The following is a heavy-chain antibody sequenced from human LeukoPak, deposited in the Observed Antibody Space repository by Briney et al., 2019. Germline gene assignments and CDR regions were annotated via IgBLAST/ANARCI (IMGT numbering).Heavy chain of an antibody. Sequence: GGSLRLSCAASGFTFSSYAMSWVRQAPGKGLEWVSDINGSGGSTYYADSVKGRFTISRDNSKNTLYLQMNSLRAEDAAVYYCAREAYDDFWSGSWRYYYYMDVWGKGTTVTVSS. J-gene: IGHJ6*03. V-gene: IGHV3-23*01. CDR3: AREAYDDFWSGSWRYYYYMDV. CDR2: INGSGGST. D-gene: IGHD3-3*01. CDR1: GFTFSSYA.